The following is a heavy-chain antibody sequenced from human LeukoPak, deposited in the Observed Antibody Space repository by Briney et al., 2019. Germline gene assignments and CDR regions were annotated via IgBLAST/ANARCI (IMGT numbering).Heavy chain of an antibody. J-gene: IGHJ4*02. CDR1: GYSFTSYW. Sequence: GESLRISCQGSGYSFTSYWISWVRQLPGKGLEWMGRIDPSDSYTNYSPSFQGHVTISANNYISTAYLQWSSLKASDTAMYYCARLDYSGYDFDWGQGTLVTVSS. CDR3: ARLDYSGYDFD. D-gene: IGHD5-12*01. V-gene: IGHV5-10-1*01. CDR2: IDPSDSYT.